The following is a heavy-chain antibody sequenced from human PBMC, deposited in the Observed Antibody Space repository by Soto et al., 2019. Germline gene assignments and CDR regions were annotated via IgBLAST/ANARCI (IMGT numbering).Heavy chain of an antibody. CDR3: ARGRSENCSGGSCYSGIFDY. CDR1: GGSFSGYY. V-gene: IGHV4-34*01. Sequence: PSETLSLTCAVYGGSFSGYYWSWIRQPPGKGLEWIGEINHSGSTNYNPSLKSRVTISVDTSKNQFSLKLSSVTAADTAVYYCARGRSENCSGGSCYSGIFDYWGQGTLVTVSS. J-gene: IGHJ4*02. D-gene: IGHD2-15*01. CDR2: INHSGST.